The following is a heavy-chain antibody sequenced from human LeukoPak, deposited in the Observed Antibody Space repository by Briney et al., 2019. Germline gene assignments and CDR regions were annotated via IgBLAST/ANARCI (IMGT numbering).Heavy chain of an antibody. Sequence: GASVKVSCKASGYTFTGYYMHWVRQAPGQGLEWMGWINPNSGGTNYAQKFQGRVTLTTDTSTNTAYMELRSLRSDDTAVYYCARESNWAYYFDYWGQGTLVTVSS. J-gene: IGHJ4*02. CDR2: INPNSGGT. D-gene: IGHD1-1*01. V-gene: IGHV1-2*02. CDR3: ARESNWAYYFDY. CDR1: GYTFTGYY.